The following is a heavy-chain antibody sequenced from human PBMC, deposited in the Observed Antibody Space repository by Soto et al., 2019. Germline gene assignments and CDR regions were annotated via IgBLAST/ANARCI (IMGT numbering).Heavy chain of an antibody. CDR3: ARQPRGTFLVVVNAIRGDAWFDP. CDR2: IYYSGST. D-gene: IGHD2-21*01. CDR1: GGSISSSSYY. J-gene: IGHJ5*02. Sequence: QLQLQESGPGLVKPSETRSLTCTVSGGSISSSSYYWGWIRQPPGKGLEWIGCIYYSGSTSYNPYRKSRVTISADTSKNQFSLKLSSVTAADTAVYYSARQPRGTFLVVVNAIRGDAWFDPWGQGTLVTVSS. V-gene: IGHV4-39*01.